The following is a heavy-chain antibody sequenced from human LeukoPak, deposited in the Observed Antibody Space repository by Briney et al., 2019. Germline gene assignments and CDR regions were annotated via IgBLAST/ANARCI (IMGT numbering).Heavy chain of an antibody. CDR1: GFTFTDYG. Sequence: PGGSQSLSCAASGFTFTDYGLHWVRQAPGKGLEWVAVIWYDASKTFYADSVKGRFTISRDDAMNTLYLQMDNLSADDTAVYYCARESGGDYYMGVWGRKTTHIVSS. J-gene: IGHJ6*03. V-gene: IGHV3-33*01. CDR2: IWYDASKT. CDR3: ARESGGDYYMGV. D-gene: IGHD3-10*01.